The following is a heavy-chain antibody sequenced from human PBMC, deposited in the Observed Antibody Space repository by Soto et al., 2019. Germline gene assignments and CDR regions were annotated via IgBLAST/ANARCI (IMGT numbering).Heavy chain of an antibody. CDR1: GFTFDDYA. CDR3: AKVAGIAVAGTLDY. D-gene: IGHD6-19*01. Sequence: EVQLVESGGGLVQPGRSLRLSCAASGFTFDDYAMHWVRQAPGKGLEWVSGISWNSGSIGYADSVKGRFTISRDNAKSSLYLQMNSLRAEDTALYYCAKVAGIAVAGTLDYWGQGTLVTVSS. J-gene: IGHJ4*02. CDR2: ISWNSGSI. V-gene: IGHV3-9*01.